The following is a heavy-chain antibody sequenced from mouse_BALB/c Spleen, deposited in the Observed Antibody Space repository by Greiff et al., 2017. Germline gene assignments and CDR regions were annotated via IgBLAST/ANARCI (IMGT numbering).Heavy chain of an antibody. CDR2: IGPANVNT. Sequence: EVKVQESGAELVKPGASVKLSCTASGFNFNDTYMYWVQQWPEQGLEWIGRIGPANVNTKYDSTFQGKVTITADTSSNTVYLQLSSLTSEDTAVYYCARGFSIYDGYCPFAYWGQGTLVTVSA. D-gene: IGHD2-3*01. J-gene: IGHJ3*01. V-gene: IGHV14-3*02. CDR1: GFNFNDTY. CDR3: ARGFSIYDGYCPFAY.